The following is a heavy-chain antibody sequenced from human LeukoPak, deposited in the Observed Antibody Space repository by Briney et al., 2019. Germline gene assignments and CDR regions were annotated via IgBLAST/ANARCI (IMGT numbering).Heavy chain of an antibody. CDR3: ARDDSSGSHDASDI. CDR1: GGSISSYY. V-gene: IGHV4-59*01. Sequence: SETLSLTCTVSGGSISSYYWSWIRQPPGKGLEWIGYIYYSGSTNYNPSLKSRVTISVDTSKNQFSLKLSSVTAADTAVYYCARDDSSGSHDASDIWGQGTMVTVSS. CDR2: IYYSGST. D-gene: IGHD3-22*01. J-gene: IGHJ3*02.